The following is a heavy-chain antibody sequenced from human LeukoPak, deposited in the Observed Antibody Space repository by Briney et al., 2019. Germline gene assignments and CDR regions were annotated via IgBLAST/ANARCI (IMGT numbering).Heavy chain of an antibody. CDR1: GGSFSGYY. J-gene: IGHJ3*02. CDR2: INHSGST. Sequence: KPSETLSLTCAVYGGSFSGYYWSWIRQPPGKGLEWNGEINHSGSTNYNPSLKSRVTISVDTSKNQFSLKLSPVIAADTAVYYCARGRSHCSSTSCPGAFDIWGQGTMVTVSS. V-gene: IGHV4-34*01. D-gene: IGHD2-2*01. CDR3: ARGRSHCSSTSCPGAFDI.